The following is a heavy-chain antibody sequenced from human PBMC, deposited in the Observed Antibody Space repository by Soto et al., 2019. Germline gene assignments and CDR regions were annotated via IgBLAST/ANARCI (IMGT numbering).Heavy chain of an antibody. CDR2: IIPVFAKT. Sequence: QVQLVQSGAEVKKPGSSVKVSCKASGYTFTTFGISWVRQAPGQGLEWLGGIIPVFAKTTYAQKFRDRITLTADEATSTAYMELSRLTSDDTAIYYCAREGGGEYDSASYKPWWFDPWGHGTLVTVSS. CDR1: GYTFTTFG. D-gene: IGHD2-21*01. V-gene: IGHV1-69*01. J-gene: IGHJ5*02. CDR3: AREGGGEYDSASYKPWWFDP.